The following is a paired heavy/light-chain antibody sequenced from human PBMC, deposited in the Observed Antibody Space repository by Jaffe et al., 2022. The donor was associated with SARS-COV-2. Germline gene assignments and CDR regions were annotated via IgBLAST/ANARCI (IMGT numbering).Light chain of an antibody. V-gene: IGKV4-1*01. Sequence: DIVMTQSPDSLAVSLGERATINCKSSQSILYSSNNKNYLAWYQQKPGQPPKLLIYWASTRESGVPDRFSGSGSGTDFTLTISSLQAEDVAVYYCQQYYETPYTFGQGTKLEIK. J-gene: IGKJ2*01. CDR2: WAS. CDR3: QQYYETPYT. CDR1: QSILYSSNNKNY.
Heavy chain of an antibody. D-gene: IGHD3-10*01. Sequence: QVQLQESGPGLVKPSQTLSLTCTVSGGSISSGGYYWNWIRQHPGKGLEWIAYIYYSGSTYYNPSLKSRVTISLDTSKNQLSLKLSSVTAADTAVYYCARDNNNDASGIGSFDSWGQGTRVTVAS. V-gene: IGHV4-31*03. CDR1: GGSISSGGYY. CDR3: ARDNNNDASGIGSFDS. J-gene: IGHJ4*02. CDR2: IYYSGST.